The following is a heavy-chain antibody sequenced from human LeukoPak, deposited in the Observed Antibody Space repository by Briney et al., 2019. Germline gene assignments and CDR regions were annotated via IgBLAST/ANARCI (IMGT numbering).Heavy chain of an antibody. CDR1: GFTFSSYG. CDR2: IWYDGSNK. V-gene: IGHV3-33*01. D-gene: IGHD4-23*01. Sequence: GGSLRLSCAASGFTFSSYGMHWVRQAPGEGLEWVAVIWYDGSNKYYADSVKGRFTISRDNSKSTLYLQMNSLRAEDTAVYYCARERSTVAPPHPFDYWGQGTLVTVSS. CDR3: ARERSTVAPPHPFDY. J-gene: IGHJ4*02.